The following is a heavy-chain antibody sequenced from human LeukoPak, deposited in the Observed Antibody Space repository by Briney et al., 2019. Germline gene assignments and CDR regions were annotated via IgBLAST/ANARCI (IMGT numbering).Heavy chain of an antibody. V-gene: IGHV3-30-3*01. CDR3: ARDPVLLWFGESYPPAYGMDV. CDR1: GFTFSSYA. J-gene: IGHJ6*02. CDR2: ISYDGSNK. Sequence: PGGSLRLSCAASGFTFSSYAMHWVRQAPGKGLEWVAVISYDGSNKYYADSVKGRFTISRDNSKNTLYLQMNSLRAEDTAVYYCARDPVLLWFGESYPPAYGMDVWGQGTTVTASS. D-gene: IGHD3-10*01.